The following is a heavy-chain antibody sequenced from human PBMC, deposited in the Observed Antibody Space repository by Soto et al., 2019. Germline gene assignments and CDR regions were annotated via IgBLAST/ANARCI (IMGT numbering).Heavy chain of an antibody. J-gene: IGHJ6*02. D-gene: IGHD3-3*01. CDR3: ARARFDSWSHIYYGLDV. CDR1: GGSVSGYY. Sequence: PSETLSLTCAVYGGSVSGYYWTWLRQPPGKGLAWIGEINHSGSTDYNPALTSQVTMSVDTSKNQFSLRVTSVTAADTAVYYCARARFDSWSHIYYGLDVWGQGTTVTVSS. CDR2: INHSGST. V-gene: IGHV4-34*01.